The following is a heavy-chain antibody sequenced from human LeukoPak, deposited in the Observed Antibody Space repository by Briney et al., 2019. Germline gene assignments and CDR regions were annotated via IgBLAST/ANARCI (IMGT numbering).Heavy chain of an antibody. J-gene: IGHJ5*02. CDR3: ARGPSYYYDSSGPNVSSWFDP. Sequence: KSSETLSLTCTVSGGSISSGGYYWSWIRQHPGKGLEWIGYIYYSGSTYYNPSLKSRVTISVDTSKNLFSLKLSSVTAADTAEYYCARGPSYYYDSSGPNVSSWFDPWGQGTLVTVSS. D-gene: IGHD3-22*01. CDR1: GGSISSGGYY. CDR2: IYYSGST. V-gene: IGHV4-31*03.